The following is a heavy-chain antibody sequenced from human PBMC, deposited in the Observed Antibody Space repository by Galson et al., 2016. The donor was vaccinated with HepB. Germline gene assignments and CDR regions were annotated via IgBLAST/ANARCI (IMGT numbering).Heavy chain of an antibody. D-gene: IGHD6-13*01. J-gene: IGHJ6*01. Sequence: SLRLSCAASGFTFSTYAMSWVRQAPGKGLEWVSLISGGNTYYVDSVRGRFTISRDNSKNTLYLQMNSLRAEDTAVYYCAKVLPYSAGHGMDVRGQGTTVTVSS. CDR1: GFTFSTYA. V-gene: IGHV3-23*01. CDR2: ISGGNT. CDR3: AKVLPYSAGHGMDV.